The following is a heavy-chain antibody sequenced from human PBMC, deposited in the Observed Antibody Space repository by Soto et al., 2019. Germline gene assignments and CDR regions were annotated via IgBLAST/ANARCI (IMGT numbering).Heavy chain of an antibody. CDR3: ARDGTAVTTMDY. CDR1: GGTFISYT. D-gene: IGHD4-17*01. Sequence: ASVKVSCKASGGTFISYTISWARQAPGQGLEWMGRIIPILGIANYAQKFQGRVTITADKSTSTAYMELSSLRSEDTAVYYCARDGTAVTTMDYWGQGTLVTVSS. CDR2: IIPILGIA. J-gene: IGHJ4*02. V-gene: IGHV1-69*04.